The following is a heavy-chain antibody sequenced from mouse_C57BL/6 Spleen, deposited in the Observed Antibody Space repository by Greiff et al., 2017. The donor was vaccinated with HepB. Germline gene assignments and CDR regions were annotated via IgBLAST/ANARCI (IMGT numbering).Heavy chain of an antibody. CDR3: ARSYYGSSYPFDY. D-gene: IGHD1-1*01. V-gene: IGHV5-17*01. Sequence: DVQLVESGGGLVKPGGSLKLSCAASGFTFSDYGMHWVRQAPEKGLEWVAYISSGSSTIYYADTVKGRFTISRDNAKNTLFLQMTSLRSEDTAMYYCARSYYGSSYPFDYWGQGTTLTVSS. J-gene: IGHJ2*01. CDR1: GFTFSDYG. CDR2: ISSGSSTI.